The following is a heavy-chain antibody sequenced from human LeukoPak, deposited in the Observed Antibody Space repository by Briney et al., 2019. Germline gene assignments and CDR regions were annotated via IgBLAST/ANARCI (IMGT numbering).Heavy chain of an antibody. CDR2: IYYSGST. CDR1: GGSFSGYY. Sequence: PSETLSLTCAVYGGSFSGYYWSWIRQPPGKGLEWIGYIYYSGSTNYNPSLKSRVTISVDTSKNQFSLKLSSVTAADTAVYYCARAGGREYSGSYPNWFDPWGQGTLVTVSS. V-gene: IGHV4-59*01. J-gene: IGHJ5*02. CDR3: ARAGGREYSGSYPNWFDP. D-gene: IGHD1-26*01.